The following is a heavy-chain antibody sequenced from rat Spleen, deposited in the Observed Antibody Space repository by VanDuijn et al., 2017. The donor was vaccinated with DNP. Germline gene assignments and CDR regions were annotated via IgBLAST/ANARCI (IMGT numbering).Heavy chain of an antibody. D-gene: IGHD1-9*01. V-gene: IGHV5-31*01. CDR1: GFTFSYYW. CDR3: ATYYGFNSYFFDY. CDR2: ITSGSGST. Sequence: EVQLVESGSGLVQPGRSLKLSCVASGFTFSYYWMTWIRHVPGKGLEWIASITSGSGSTSYLDSVRGRFSISRDDAKDTLSLQMDNLRSEDTATYFCATYYGFNSYFFDYWGQGVMVTVSS. J-gene: IGHJ2*01.